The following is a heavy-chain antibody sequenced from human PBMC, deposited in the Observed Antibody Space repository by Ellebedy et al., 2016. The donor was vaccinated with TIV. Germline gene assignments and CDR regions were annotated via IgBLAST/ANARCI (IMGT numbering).Heavy chain of an antibody. CDR2: INSYSGGT. Sequence: AASVKVSCKASGYTFTGYYMHWVRQAPGQGLEWMGWINSYSGGTNYAQKFQVRVTMTRDTSISTAYMELSRLRSDDTAVYYCARIDWDNYRSPDYWGQGTLVTVSS. J-gene: IGHJ4*02. CDR1: GYTFTGYY. V-gene: IGHV1-2*02. D-gene: IGHD5-24*01. CDR3: ARIDWDNYRSPDY.